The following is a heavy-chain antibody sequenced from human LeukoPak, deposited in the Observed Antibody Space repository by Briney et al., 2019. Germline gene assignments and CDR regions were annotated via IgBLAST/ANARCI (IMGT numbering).Heavy chain of an antibody. V-gene: IGHV3-21*01. CDR3: ARRRLGRSQSLGGSYLY. Sequence: SGGSLRLSCEASGFTFTTYSMTWVRQAPGKGLEWVSIISSGSSAIFSADALKGRFTISRDDAKNLLYLDMNSLRAEDTAVYYCARRRLGRSQSLGGSYLYWGQGTLVTVSS. CDR2: ISSGSSAI. CDR1: GFTFTTYS. J-gene: IGHJ4*02. D-gene: IGHD1-26*01.